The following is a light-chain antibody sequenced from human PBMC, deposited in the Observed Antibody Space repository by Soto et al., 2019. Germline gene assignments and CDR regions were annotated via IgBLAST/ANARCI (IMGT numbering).Light chain of an antibody. J-gene: IGLJ1*01. Sequence: QSALTQPRSVSGSPGQSVTISCTGTSSDVGGYKYVSWYQQHPGKAPKLMIYDVSKRPSGVPDRFSGSKSGNTPSLTISGLQAEDEADYYCCAYAGSYSLYVFGTGTKLTVL. CDR3: CAYAGSYSLYV. CDR2: DVS. CDR1: SSDVGGYKY. V-gene: IGLV2-11*01.